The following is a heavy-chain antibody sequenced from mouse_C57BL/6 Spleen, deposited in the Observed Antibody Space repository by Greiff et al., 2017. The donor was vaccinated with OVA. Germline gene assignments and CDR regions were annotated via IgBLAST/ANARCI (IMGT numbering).Heavy chain of an antibody. CDR3: ARSSDGYYGY. V-gene: IGHV1-82*01. CDR1: GYAFSSSW. D-gene: IGHD2-3*01. CDR2: LYPGDGDT. J-gene: IGHJ2*01. Sequence: VKLMESGPELVKPGASVKISCKASGYAFSSSWMNWVKQRPGKGLEWIGRLYPGDGDTNYNGKFKGKATLTADKSSSTAYMQLSSLTSEDSAVYFCARSSDGYYGYWGQGTTLTVSS.